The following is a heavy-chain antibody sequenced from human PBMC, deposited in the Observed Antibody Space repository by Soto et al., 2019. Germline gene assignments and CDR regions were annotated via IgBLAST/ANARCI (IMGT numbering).Heavy chain of an antibody. D-gene: IGHD1-7*01. Sequence: EVQLVESGGGLVKPGGSLRLSCAASGFTFCDAWMNWAGQAPGRGMEWVGRIKSKAYGVTAYYSAPVRGRFATSRDDSTTTMYLQMNSLEAEDTGGYYCTSHDATEQNFVPYWGQGTLVTVSS. J-gene: IGHJ4*02. V-gene: IGHV3-15*07. CDR3: TSHDATEQNFVPY. CDR1: GFTFCDAW. CDR2: IKSKAYGVTA.